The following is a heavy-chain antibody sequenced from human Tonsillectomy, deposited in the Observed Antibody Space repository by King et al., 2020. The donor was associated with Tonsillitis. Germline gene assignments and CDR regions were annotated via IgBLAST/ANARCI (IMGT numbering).Heavy chain of an antibody. J-gene: IGHJ2*01. CDR3: ARQVAGDWYFDL. Sequence: VQLVESGAEVKKPGESLKISCKCSGYRFTSYWIGWVRQIPGKSLEWMVSINPCDSESMHRPTVQGQVTISADTSISTAYLQWSSLKASDTAMYYCARQVAGDWYFDLWGRGTLVTVSS. D-gene: IGHD6-19*01. CDR2: INPCDSES. V-gene: IGHV5-51*03. CDR1: GYRFTSYW.